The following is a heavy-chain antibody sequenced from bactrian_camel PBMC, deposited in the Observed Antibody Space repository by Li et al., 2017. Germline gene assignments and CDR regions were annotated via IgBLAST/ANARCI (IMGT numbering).Heavy chain of an antibody. CDR1: EDTWSLYC. CDR2: ITNDGLT. J-gene: IGHJ4*01. V-gene: IGHV3S53*01. CDR3: AEGRGSRGEHCHSLNY. D-gene: IGHD6*01. Sequence: HVQLVESGGGSVQAGGSLRLSCSPPEDTWSLYCMGWFRQAQGKEREGVAAITNDGLTSYRDSVKGRFTISRDSGNNSVDLTMNSLNPEDTGMYYCAEGRGSRGEHCHSLNYWGQGTQVTVS.